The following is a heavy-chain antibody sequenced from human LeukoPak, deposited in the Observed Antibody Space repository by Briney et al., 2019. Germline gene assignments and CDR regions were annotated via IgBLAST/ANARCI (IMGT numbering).Heavy chain of an antibody. D-gene: IGHD4-17*01. J-gene: IGHJ4*02. CDR1: GFTFSSYS. CDR3: ARDKKTDDYGDYWPWVVDY. CDR2: ISSSSSYI. V-gene: IGHV3-21*06. Sequence: GGSLRLSCAASGFTFSSYSMNWVRQAPGKGLEWVSSISSSSSYIYYADSVKGRFTISRDNAKNSLYLQMNSLRAEDTAVYYCARDKKTDDYGDYWPWVVDYWGQGTLVTVSS.